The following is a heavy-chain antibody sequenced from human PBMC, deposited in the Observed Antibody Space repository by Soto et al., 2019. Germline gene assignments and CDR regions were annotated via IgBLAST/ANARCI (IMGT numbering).Heavy chain of an antibody. CDR1: GFTFSSYA. J-gene: IGHJ4*02. CDR2: ISGSGGST. V-gene: IGHV3-23*01. Sequence: GSLRLSCAASGFTFSSYAMSWVRQAPGKGLEWVSAISGSGGSTYYADSVKGRFTISRDNSKNTLYLQVNSLRAEDTAVYYCAKDTPAIVLMVYAPPPPGYWGQGTLVTVSS. D-gene: IGHD2-8*01. CDR3: AKDTPAIVLMVYAPPPPGY.